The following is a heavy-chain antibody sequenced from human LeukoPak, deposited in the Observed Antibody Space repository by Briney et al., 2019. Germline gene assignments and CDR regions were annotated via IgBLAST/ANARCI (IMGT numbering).Heavy chain of an antibody. CDR1: GFTFSNAW. J-gene: IGHJ5*02. D-gene: IGHD4-17*01. CDR2: ISGDGGST. V-gene: IGHV3-43*02. Sequence: GGSLRLSCAASGFTFSNAWMSWVRQVPGKGLEWVSLISGDGGSTYYADSVKGRFTISRDNSKNSLYLQMTSLRTGDTALYYCAKSVTTLTPVRFDPWGQGTLVTVSS. CDR3: AKSVTTLTPVRFDP.